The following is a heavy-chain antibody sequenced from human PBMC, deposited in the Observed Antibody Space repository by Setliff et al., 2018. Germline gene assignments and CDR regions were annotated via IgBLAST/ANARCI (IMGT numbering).Heavy chain of an antibody. CDR1: GDSISSGNW. J-gene: IGHJ5*02. CDR2: INHSGNT. V-gene: IGHV4-4*02. Sequence: SETLSLTCAVSGDSISSGNWWSWVRQPPEKGLEWIGEINHSGNTNYNPSLKSRVTISVDKSKNQISLKLTSVTAADTALYYCGRGFSRIEGWGNWFDPWGQGILVTVSS. D-gene: IGHD3-3*02. CDR3: GRGFSRIEGWGNWFDP.